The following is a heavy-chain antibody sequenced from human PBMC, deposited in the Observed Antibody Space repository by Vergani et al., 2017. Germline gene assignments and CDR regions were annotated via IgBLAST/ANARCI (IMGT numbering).Heavy chain of an antibody. J-gene: IGHJ6*02. CDR1: GFTFSSYG. D-gene: IGHD3-22*01. V-gene: IGHV3-33*01. CDR3: ARDGFPWYYYDSSGYTNQGAYGMDV. CDR2: IWYDGSNT. Sequence: QVQLVESGGGVVQPGRSLRLSCAASGFTFSSYGMHWVRQAPGKGLEWVAVIWYDGSNTYYADSVKGRFTISRDNSKNTLYLQMNSLRAEDTAVFYCARDGFPWYYYDSSGYTNQGAYGMDVWGQGTTVTVSS.